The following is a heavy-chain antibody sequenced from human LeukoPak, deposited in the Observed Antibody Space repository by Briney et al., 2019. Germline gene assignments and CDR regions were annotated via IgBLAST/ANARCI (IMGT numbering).Heavy chain of an antibody. CDR2: IYPGDSDT. V-gene: IGHV5-51*01. CDR1: GYSFTSYW. Sequence: GESLKISCKGSGYSFTSYWIGWVRQMPGKGLEWMGIIYPGDSDTRYSPSFQGQVTISADKSISTAYLQWSSLKASDTAMYYCARVVVAATLYDASDIWGQGTMVTVSS. D-gene: IGHD2-15*01. J-gene: IGHJ3*02. CDR3: ARVVVAATLYDASDI.